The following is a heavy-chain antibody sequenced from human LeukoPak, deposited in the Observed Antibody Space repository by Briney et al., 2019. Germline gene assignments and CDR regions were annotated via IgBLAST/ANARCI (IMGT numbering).Heavy chain of an antibody. Sequence: GGSLRLSCAASGFTFSSYWMSWVRQAPGKGLEWVAKIKQDGSEKYYVDSVKGRFTISRDNAKNSLYLQMNSLRAEDTAVYYCARDPVPAANTNAFDIWGQGTMVTVSS. J-gene: IGHJ3*02. CDR1: GFTFSSYW. V-gene: IGHV3-7*03. D-gene: IGHD2-2*01. CDR2: IKQDGSEK. CDR3: ARDPVPAANTNAFDI.